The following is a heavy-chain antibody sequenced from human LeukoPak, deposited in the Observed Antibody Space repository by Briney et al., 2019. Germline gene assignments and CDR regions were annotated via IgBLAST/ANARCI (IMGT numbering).Heavy chain of an antibody. CDR2: IIPIFATT. CDR1: GGTFSSYG. D-gene: IGHD3-3*01. V-gene: IGHV1-69*05. Sequence: GASVKVSCKASGGTFSSYGISWVRQAPGQGLEWMGGIIPIFATTNYAQKFQGRVTMTRDMSTSTVYMELSSLRSEDTAVYYCARGVEGVTIFGVIYGNWFDPWGQGTLVTVSS. CDR3: ARGVEGVTIFGVIYGNWFDP. J-gene: IGHJ5*02.